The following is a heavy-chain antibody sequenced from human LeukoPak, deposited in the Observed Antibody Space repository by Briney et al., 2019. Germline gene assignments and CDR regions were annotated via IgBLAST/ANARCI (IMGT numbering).Heavy chain of an antibody. D-gene: IGHD2-15*01. CDR3: ARLGYCNTGSCYSLDY. J-gene: IGHJ4*02. Sequence: GGSLRLSCEVSGFTFSSYEMNWVRQATGKGLEWISYISSSGKTVFYADSVKGRFTISRDNAKNSLFLQVNSLRAEDTALYYCARLGYCNTGSCYSLDYWGQGTLVTVSS. V-gene: IGHV3-48*03. CDR2: ISSSGKTV. CDR1: GFTFSSYE.